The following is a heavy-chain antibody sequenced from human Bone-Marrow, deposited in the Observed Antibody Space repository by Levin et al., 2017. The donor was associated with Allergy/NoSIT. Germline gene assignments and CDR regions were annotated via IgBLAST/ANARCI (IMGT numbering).Heavy chain of an antibody. CDR2: IRGSGDET. CDR3: VKDRVIPVGLFDY. CDR1: GFHFTTHA. Sequence: GGSLRLSCAASGFHFTTHAMSWVRQAPGKGLEWVSAIRGSGDETYYTDSVKGRFTISRDNSKNTMSLQMNSLRAEDTAVYYCVKDRVIPVGLFDYWGLGTPVTVSS. J-gene: IGHJ4*02. D-gene: IGHD2-2*01. V-gene: IGHV3-23*01.